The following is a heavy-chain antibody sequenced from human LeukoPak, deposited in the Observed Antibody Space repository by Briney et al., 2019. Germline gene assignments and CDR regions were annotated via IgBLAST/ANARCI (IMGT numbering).Heavy chain of an antibody. J-gene: IGHJ4*02. CDR2: ISSDGNNK. V-gene: IGHV3-30*03. D-gene: IGHD6-13*01. CDR3: ARIGYSISWSGDY. Sequence: GGSLRLSCAASGFTFTSYGMHWVRQAPGKGLEWVALISSDGNNKYYADSVKGRFSISRDNSKNTLYLQMNGLRVEDTAVYYCARIGYSISWSGDYWGQGTLVTVSS. CDR1: GFTFTSYG.